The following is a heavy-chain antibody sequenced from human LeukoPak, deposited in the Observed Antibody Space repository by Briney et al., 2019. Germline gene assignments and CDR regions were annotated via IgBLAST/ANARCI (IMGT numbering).Heavy chain of an antibody. D-gene: IGHD3-10*01. J-gene: IGHJ4*02. V-gene: IGHV1-2*06. CDR3: ARDTYYYGSGIGELDY. Sequence: ASVKVSCKASGYTFTGYYMHWVRQAPGQGLEWMGRINPNSGGTNYAQKFQGRVTMTRDTSISTAYMELSRLRSDDTAVYYCARDTYYYGSGIGELDYWGQGTLVTVSS. CDR2: INPNSGGT. CDR1: GYTFTGYY.